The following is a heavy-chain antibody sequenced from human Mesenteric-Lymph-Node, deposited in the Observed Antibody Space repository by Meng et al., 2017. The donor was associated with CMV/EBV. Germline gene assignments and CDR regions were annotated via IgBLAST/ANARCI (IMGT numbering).Heavy chain of an antibody. J-gene: IGHJ4*02. CDR3: ARVGATKGGDY. CDR2: ISSSGSTI. CDR1: GFTFSDYY. V-gene: IGHV3-11*01. D-gene: IGHD1-26*01. Sequence: GESLKISCAASGFTFSDYYMSWIRQAPGKGLEWVSYISSSGSTIYCADSVKGRFTISRDNAKNSLYLQMNSMRAEDTAVYYCARVGATKGGDYWGQGTLVTVSS.